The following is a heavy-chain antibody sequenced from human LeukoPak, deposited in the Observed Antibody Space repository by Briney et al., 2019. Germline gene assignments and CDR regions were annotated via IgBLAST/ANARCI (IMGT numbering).Heavy chain of an antibody. CDR3: ARDHNYAFDN. CDR2: IGIDSGNT. J-gene: IGHJ4*02. V-gene: IGHV3-48*01. D-gene: IGHD1-1*01. Sequence: GGSLRLSCTASGFPFIEYSMNWVRQAPGKGLEWISYIGIDSGNTKYADSVRGRFTISADKAKNSLYLQMNSLRVEDAAVYYCARDHNYAFDNWGQGTLVSVAS. CDR1: GFPFIEYS.